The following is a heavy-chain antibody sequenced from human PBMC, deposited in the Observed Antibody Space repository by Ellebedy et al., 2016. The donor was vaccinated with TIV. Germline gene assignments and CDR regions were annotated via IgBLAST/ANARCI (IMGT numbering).Heavy chain of an antibody. CDR2: ISSGKSYI. CDR1: GFTFSHYS. D-gene: IGHD6-6*01. CDR3: TRDQGEHLVPVNWFDP. J-gene: IGHJ5*02. Sequence: GESLKISCAASGFTFSHYSMNWVRQAPGKGLEWVSSISSGKSYIYYADSVKGRFTISRDNAKNSLFLQMNSLRAEETAVYYCTRDQGEHLVPVNWFDPWGQGTLVTVSS. V-gene: IGHV3-21*01.